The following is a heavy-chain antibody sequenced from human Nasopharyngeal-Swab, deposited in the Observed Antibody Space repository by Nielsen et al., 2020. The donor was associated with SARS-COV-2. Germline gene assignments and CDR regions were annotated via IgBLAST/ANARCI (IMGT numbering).Heavy chain of an antibody. J-gene: IGHJ4*02. V-gene: IGHV6-1*01. CDR2: TYYRSEWYN. D-gene: IGHD1-14*01. Sequence: WIRQSPSRGLEWLGKTYYRSEWYNEYALSVKSRIIITPDTSRDQLSLQLNSVTPDDTAVYYCARDVSAWYNGRGFDYWGQGTLVTVAS. CDR3: ARDVSAWYNGRGFDY.